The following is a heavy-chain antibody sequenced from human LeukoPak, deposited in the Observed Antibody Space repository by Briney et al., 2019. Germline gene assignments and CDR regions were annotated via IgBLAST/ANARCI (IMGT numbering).Heavy chain of an antibody. CDR3: ARTPISGATYWFDP. CDR2: IIPILDIA. D-gene: IGHD1-26*01. Sequence: SVKVACKASGDTFSNYAISWVRQAPGQGLEWTGRIIPILDIANYALKYQRRVTITADKSTSKVYMELSSLRSEDTAVYYCARTPISGATYWFDPWGQGTLVTVSS. CDR1: GDTFSNYA. J-gene: IGHJ5*02. V-gene: IGHV1-69*04.